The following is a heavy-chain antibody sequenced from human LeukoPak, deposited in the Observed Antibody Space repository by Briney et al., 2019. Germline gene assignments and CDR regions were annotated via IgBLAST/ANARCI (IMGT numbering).Heavy chain of an antibody. D-gene: IGHD5-12*01. CDR3: ARDQGVATGSDY. Sequence: GGSLRLSCAASGFTFSDYSMSWIRKAPGKGLEWVSYISSSSSYTNYADSVKGRFTISRDNAKNSLYLQMNSLRAEDTAVYYCARDQGVATGSDYWGQGTLVTVSS. CDR1: GFTFSDYS. CDR2: ISSSSSYT. J-gene: IGHJ4*02. V-gene: IGHV3-11*06.